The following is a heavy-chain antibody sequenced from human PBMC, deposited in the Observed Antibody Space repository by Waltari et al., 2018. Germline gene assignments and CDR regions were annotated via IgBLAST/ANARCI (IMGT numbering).Heavy chain of an antibody. CDR1: GYTFTGYY. D-gene: IGHD4-17*01. J-gene: IGHJ4*02. Sequence: QVQLVQSGAEVKKPGASVKVSCKASGYTFTGYYMHWVRQAPGQGLEWMGRINPNRGGTNDAQKCQGRVTMTRDTSISTADMELSRLRSDDTAVYYCAREWEGDYGDYWGQGTLVTVSS. CDR3: AREWEGDYGDY. CDR2: INPNRGGT. V-gene: IGHV1-2*06.